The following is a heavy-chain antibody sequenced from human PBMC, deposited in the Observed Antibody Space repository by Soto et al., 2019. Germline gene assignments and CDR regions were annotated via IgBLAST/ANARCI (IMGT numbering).Heavy chain of an antibody. CDR2: IYYSGST. D-gene: IGHD6-6*01. V-gene: IGHV4-31*03. J-gene: IGHJ4*02. CDR3: ARVSIAARRRYYFDY. Sequence: QVQLQESGPGLVKPSQTLSLTCTVSGGSISSGGYYWSWIRQHPGKGLEWIGYIYYSGSTYYNPSLKSRVTRSVDTSKNQFSLKLSSVTAADTAVYYCARVSIAARRRYYFDYWGQGTLVTVSS. CDR1: GGSISSGGYY.